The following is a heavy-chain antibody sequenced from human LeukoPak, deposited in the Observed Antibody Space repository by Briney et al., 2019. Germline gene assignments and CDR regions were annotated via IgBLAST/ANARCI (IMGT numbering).Heavy chain of an antibody. CDR1: GFTFGTFW. J-gene: IGHJ4*02. V-gene: IGHV3-7*03. D-gene: IGHD1-26*01. CDR3: ARDLVGASYY. Sequence: GKSLRLSCAASGFTFGTFWMSWVRQSPGKGLEWVANINRDGSERYYVDSVKGRFTISRDNAGNSLYLEMNSLRAEDSGVYYCARDLVGASYYWGQGTQVTV. CDR2: INRDGSER.